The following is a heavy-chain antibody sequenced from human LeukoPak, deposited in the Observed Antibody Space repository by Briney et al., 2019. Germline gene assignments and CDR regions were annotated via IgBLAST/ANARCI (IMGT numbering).Heavy chain of an antibody. CDR1: GLITYDYA. J-gene: IGHJ5*02. CDR3: VMESEISGWFDH. V-gene: IGHV3-43*02. D-gene: IGHD3-3*02. CDR2: ISGDGGST. Sequence: PGGSLRLSCAAPGLITYDYAIHWVRQAPGKGLEWVSLISGDGGSTFYADSVRGRFTISRDNSKNSLSLQMSSLRSEDTALYFCVMESEISGWFDHWGQGTLVTVSS.